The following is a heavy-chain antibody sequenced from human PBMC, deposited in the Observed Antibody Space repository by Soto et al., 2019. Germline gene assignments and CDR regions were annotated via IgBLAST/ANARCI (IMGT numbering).Heavy chain of an antibody. D-gene: IGHD1-26*01. J-gene: IGHJ4*02. CDR1: GYTFTGYY. CDR3: ARTRWELLEYFDY. V-gene: IGHV1-2*04. Sequence: KVSCKASGYTFTGYYMHWVRQAPGQGLEWMGWINPNSGGTNYAQKFQGWVTMTRDTSISTAYMELSRLRSDDTAVYYCARTRWELLEYFDYWGQGTLVTVSS. CDR2: INPNSGGT.